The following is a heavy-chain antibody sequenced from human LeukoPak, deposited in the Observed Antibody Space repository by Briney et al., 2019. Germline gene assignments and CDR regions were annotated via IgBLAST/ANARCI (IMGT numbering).Heavy chain of an antibody. D-gene: IGHD3-22*01. CDR2: IYYSGST. Sequence: SETLSLTCTVSGGSISSSSYYWGWIRQPPGKGLEWIGSIYYSGSTYYNPSLKSRVTISVDTSKNQFSLKLSSVTAADTAVYYCARVPYYYDSSGYGFDYWGQGTLVTVSS. J-gene: IGHJ4*02. V-gene: IGHV4-39*07. CDR3: ARVPYYYDSSGYGFDY. CDR1: GGSISSSSYY.